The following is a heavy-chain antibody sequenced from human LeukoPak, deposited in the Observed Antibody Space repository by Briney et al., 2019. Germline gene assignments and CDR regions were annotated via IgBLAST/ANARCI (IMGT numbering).Heavy chain of an antibody. V-gene: IGHV3-15*01. CDR3: TTGQGYYYDGSGPIDY. Sequence: GGSLRLSCAASGLTFRNAWMSWVRQAPGKGLEWVGRIKTKTDGGTTDYAAPVKGRFTISRDDSKNTLYLQMNSLKTEDTAVYYCTTGQGYYYDGSGPIDYWGQGTLVTVSS. CDR1: GLTFRNAW. CDR2: IKTKTDGGTT. D-gene: IGHD3-22*01. J-gene: IGHJ4*02.